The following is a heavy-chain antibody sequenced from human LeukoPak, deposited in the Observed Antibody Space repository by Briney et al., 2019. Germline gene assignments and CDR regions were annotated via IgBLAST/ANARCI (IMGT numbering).Heavy chain of an antibody. CDR3: ARDLGFGELYYYMDV. CDR1: EFTFTNYA. V-gene: IGHV3-23*01. J-gene: IGHJ6*03. CDR2: ISGPGSTT. Sequence: PGGSLRLSCATSEFTFTNYAMTWVRQAPGRGLEWISTISGPGSTTYYGDSVKGRFTTSRDNSKNTVYLHMSSLRREDTAVYYCARDLGFGELYYYMDVWGKGTTVTVSS. D-gene: IGHD3-10*01.